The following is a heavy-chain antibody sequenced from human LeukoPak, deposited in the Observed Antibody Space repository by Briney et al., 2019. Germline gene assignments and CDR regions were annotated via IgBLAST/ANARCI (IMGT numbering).Heavy chain of an antibody. J-gene: IGHJ3*02. CDR3: AKRSYSSGWYRGAFDI. CDR1: GGTFSSYA. D-gene: IGHD6-19*01. CDR2: IIPIFGTA. Sequence: GASVKVSCKASGGTFSSYAISWVRQAPGQGLEWMGGIIPIFGTANYAQKFQGRVTITADESTSTAYMELSSLRSEDTAVYYCAKRSYSSGWYRGAFDIWGQGTMVTVSS. V-gene: IGHV1-69*13.